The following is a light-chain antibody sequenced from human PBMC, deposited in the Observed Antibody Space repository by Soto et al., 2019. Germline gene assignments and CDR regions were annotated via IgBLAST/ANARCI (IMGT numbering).Light chain of an antibody. CDR1: ISDVGANNY. Sequence: QSVLTEHHSLSGSPGQSVTISCTGTISDVGANNYVSWYQQHPGKAPKLIIHDVSQRPSGVPDRFSGSTSGNTASLTISGLQAEDEGDYYCCSYGGSYSISYVYGTGTKVTVL. CDR3: CSYGGSYSISYV. V-gene: IGLV2-11*01. CDR2: DVS. J-gene: IGLJ1*01.